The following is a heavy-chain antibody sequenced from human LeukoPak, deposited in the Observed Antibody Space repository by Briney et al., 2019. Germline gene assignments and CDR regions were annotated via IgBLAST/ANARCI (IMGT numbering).Heavy chain of an antibody. Sequence: SQTLSLTCAVYGGSFSGYYRSWIRQPPGKGLEWIGEINHSGSTNYNPSLKSRVTISVDTSKNQFSLKLSSVTAADTAVYYCASLNYYDSSGYYRGMDVWGQGTTVTVSS. CDR3: ASLNYYDSSGYYRGMDV. J-gene: IGHJ6*02. CDR1: GGSFSGYY. V-gene: IGHV4-34*01. CDR2: INHSGST. D-gene: IGHD3-22*01.